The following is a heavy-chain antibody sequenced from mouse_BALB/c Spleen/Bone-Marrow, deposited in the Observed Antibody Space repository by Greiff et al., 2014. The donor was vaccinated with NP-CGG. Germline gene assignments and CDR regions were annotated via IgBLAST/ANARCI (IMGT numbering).Heavy chain of an antibody. CDR1: GFTFSSYT. CDR3: TRSYYRYDEESWFAY. V-gene: IGHV5-6-4*01. D-gene: IGHD2-14*01. Sequence: EVQLQQSGGGLVKPGGSLKLSCAASGFTFSSYTMSWVRQTPEKRLEWVATISSGGSYTYYPDSVKGRFTISRDNAKNTLYLQMSSLKSEDTAMYYCTRSYYRYDEESWFAYWGQGTLVTVSA. J-gene: IGHJ3*01. CDR2: ISSGGSYT.